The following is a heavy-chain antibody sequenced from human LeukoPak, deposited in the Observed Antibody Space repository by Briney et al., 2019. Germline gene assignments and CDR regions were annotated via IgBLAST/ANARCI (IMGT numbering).Heavy chain of an antibody. J-gene: IGHJ5*02. D-gene: IGHD3-22*01. V-gene: IGHV3-30-3*01. CDR3: ARDSTPEGYYDSSGPTSLDP. CDR2: ISYDGSNK. CDR1: GFTFSSYA. Sequence: PGRSLRLSCAASGFTFSSYAMHWVRKAPGKGLEWVAVISYDGSNKYYADSVKGRFTISRDNSKNTLYLQMNSLRAEDTAVYYCARDSTPEGYYDSSGPTSLDPWGQGTLVTVSS.